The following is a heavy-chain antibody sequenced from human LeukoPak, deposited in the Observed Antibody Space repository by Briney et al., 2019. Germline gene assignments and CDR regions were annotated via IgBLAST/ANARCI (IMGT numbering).Heavy chain of an antibody. D-gene: IGHD6-19*01. CDR3: ARVYSSGWSLSPKDAFDI. CDR2: INHSGST. V-gene: IGHV4-34*01. Sequence: SETLSLTCAVYGGSFSGYYWSWIRQPPGKGLEWIGEINHSGSTNYNPSLKSRVTISVDTSKNQFSLKLSSVTAADTAVYYCARVYSSGWSLSPKDAFDIWGQGTMVTVSS. CDR1: GGSFSGYY. J-gene: IGHJ3*02.